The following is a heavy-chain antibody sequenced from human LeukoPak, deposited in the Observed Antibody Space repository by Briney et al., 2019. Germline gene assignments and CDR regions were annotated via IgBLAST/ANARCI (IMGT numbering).Heavy chain of an antibody. CDR1: GFTFTSYG. D-gene: IGHD3-22*01. CDR2: IRYDGSNR. Sequence: PGGSLRLSCAASGFTFTSYGMHWVRQAPGKGLEWVAFIRYDGSNRNYEDSVKGRFTISRDNSRNTLYLQMNSLRAEDTAVYYCAKGGYSYDSSGHNYFDYWGQGTLVTVSS. J-gene: IGHJ4*02. CDR3: AKGGYSYDSSGHNYFDY. V-gene: IGHV3-30*02.